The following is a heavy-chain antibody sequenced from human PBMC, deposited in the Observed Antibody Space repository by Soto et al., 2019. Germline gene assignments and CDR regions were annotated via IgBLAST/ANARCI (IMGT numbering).Heavy chain of an antibody. D-gene: IGHD6-13*01. CDR1: GFTFSSYD. Sequence: GGSLRLSCAASGFTFSSYDMHWVRQATGKGLEWVSAIGTAGDTYYPGSVKGRFTISRENAKNSLYLQMNSLRAEDTAVYYCASGQIAAAGIDAFDIWGQGTMVTVSS. CDR3: ASGQIAAAGIDAFDI. CDR2: IGTAGDT. V-gene: IGHV3-13*01. J-gene: IGHJ3*02.